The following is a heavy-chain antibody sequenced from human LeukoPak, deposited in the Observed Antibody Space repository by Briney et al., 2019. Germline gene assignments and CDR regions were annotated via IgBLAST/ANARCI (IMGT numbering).Heavy chain of an antibody. V-gene: IGHV4-31*03. Sequence: PSQTLSLTCTVSGGSVNGGGYYWTWIRQHPGEGLEWIGYIYYSGTTYYDQSLKSRVIISVDTSKNQFSLKWSSVTAADTAVYYCARGGYDSSGHYVYYFDYWGQGTLVTVSS. CDR2: IYYSGTT. CDR3: ARGGYDSSGHYVYYFDY. CDR1: GGSVNGGGYY. D-gene: IGHD3-22*01. J-gene: IGHJ4*02.